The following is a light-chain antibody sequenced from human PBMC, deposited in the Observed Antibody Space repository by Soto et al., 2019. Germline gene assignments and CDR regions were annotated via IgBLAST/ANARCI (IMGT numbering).Light chain of an antibody. CDR3: QQYGSSPPWT. CDR2: GAS. CDR1: QSVSSSY. V-gene: IGKV3-20*01. Sequence: ELVLTQSPGTLSLSPGERATLSCRASQSVSSSYLAWYQQKPGQAPRLLIYGASSRATGIPDRFSGSGSGTDFTLTISRPEPEDFAVYYCQQYGSSPPWTFGQGTRVEIK. J-gene: IGKJ1*01.